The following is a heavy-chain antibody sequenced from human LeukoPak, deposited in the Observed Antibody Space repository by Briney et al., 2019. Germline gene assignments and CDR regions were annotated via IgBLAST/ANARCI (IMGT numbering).Heavy chain of an antibody. V-gene: IGHV5-51*01. CDR2: IYPGDSDT. J-gene: IGHJ4*02. D-gene: IGHD1-1*01. CDR1: GYSFTNYW. Sequence: GEYLKISCKGFGYSFTNYWIAWVRQMPGKGLEWMGLIYPGDSDTRYSPSFQGQVTISADKSISTAYLQWSSLKASDTAMYYCARSPTGLFDYWGQGTLVTVSS. CDR3: ARSPTGLFDY.